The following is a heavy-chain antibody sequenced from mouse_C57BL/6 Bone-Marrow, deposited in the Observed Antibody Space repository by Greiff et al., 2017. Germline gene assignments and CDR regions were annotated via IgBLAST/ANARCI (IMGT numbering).Heavy chain of an antibody. CDR2: IDPEDGET. V-gene: IGHV14-2*01. D-gene: IGHD2-3*01. Sequence: VQLQQSGAELVKPGASVKLSCTASGFNIKDYYMHWVKQRTEQGLEWIGRIDPEDGETKYAPKFPGKATITADTSSNTAYLQLSSLTSEDTAVYYCASYDGYPIFDYWGQGTTLTVSS. CDR3: ASYDGYPIFDY. J-gene: IGHJ2*01. CDR1: GFNIKDYY.